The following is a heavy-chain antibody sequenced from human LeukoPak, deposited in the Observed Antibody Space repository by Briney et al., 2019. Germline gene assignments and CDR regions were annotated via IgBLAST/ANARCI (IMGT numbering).Heavy chain of an antibody. CDR3: ARDRIKSGSYYFDY. J-gene: IGHJ4*02. V-gene: IGHV3-48*01. D-gene: IGHD1-26*01. CDR1: AFTFSDYS. CDR2: ISGRGSTI. Sequence: GGSLRLSCAASAFTFSDYSMNWVRQAPGQGLEWVSYISGRGSTIYYADSVKGRFTISRDNAKNSMYLQMNSLRAEDTAVYYCARDRIKSGSYYFDYWGQGTLVTVSS.